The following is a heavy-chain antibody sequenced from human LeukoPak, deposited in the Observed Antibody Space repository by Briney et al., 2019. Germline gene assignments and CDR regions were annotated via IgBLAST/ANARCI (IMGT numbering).Heavy chain of an antibody. D-gene: IGHD6-19*01. J-gene: IGHJ3*02. V-gene: IGHV3-23*01. CDR3: AKDPYSSGWYISALDI. CDR2: ISGSGGST. CDR1: GFTFSSYA. Sequence: GGSLRLSCAASGFTFSSYAMSWVRQAPGKGLEWVSAISGSGGSTYYADSVKGRFTISRDNSKNTLYLQMNSLRAEDTAVYYCAKDPYSSGWYISALDIWGQGTMVTVSS.